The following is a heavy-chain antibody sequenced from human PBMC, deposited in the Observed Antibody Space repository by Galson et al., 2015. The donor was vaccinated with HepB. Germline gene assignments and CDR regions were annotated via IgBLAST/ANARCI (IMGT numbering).Heavy chain of an antibody. D-gene: IGHD5-24*01. CDR2: ISTYNGNA. Sequence: SVKVSCKASGYTFTSYGTSWVRQAPGQGLEWMGWISTYNGNANYAQNLQGRVTMTTDTSTNTAYMELRSLRSDDTAVYYCALSRAGYNWGYWGQGTLVTVSS. V-gene: IGHV1-18*04. J-gene: IGHJ4*02. CDR1: GYTFTSYG. CDR3: ALSRAGYNWGY.